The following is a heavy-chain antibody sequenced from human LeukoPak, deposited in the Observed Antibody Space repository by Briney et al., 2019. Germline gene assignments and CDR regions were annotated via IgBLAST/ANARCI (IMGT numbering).Heavy chain of an antibody. V-gene: IGHV3-53*01. D-gene: IGHD6-13*01. J-gene: IGHJ4*02. CDR1: GFAVSSNY. CDR3: AREFGSWLE. CDR2: IYNGRTT. Sequence: PGGSLRLSCAASGFAVSSNYMSWVRQAPGKGLEWVSIIYNGRTTYYADSVKGRFTISRDSSKNTLYLQMNSLRAEDTAVYYCAREFGSWLEWGQGTLVTVSS.